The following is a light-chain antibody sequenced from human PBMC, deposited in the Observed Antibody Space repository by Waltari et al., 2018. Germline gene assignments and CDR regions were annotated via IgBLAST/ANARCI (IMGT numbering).Light chain of an antibody. Sequence: DIDMTQSPSSLSASVGDRVTITCRASQSISGYLHWYQQKPGRAPRLLIFAASNLQSGVPSRFSGSGSGTDFTLTISSLQPEDFATYYCQQSFNRPPTFGGGTKVEVK. CDR3: QQSFNRPPT. V-gene: IGKV1-39*01. J-gene: IGKJ4*01. CDR1: QSISGY. CDR2: AAS.